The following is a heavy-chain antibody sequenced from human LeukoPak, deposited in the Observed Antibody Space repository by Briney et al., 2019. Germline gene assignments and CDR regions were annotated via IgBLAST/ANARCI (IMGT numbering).Heavy chain of an antibody. D-gene: IGHD2-21*02. Sequence: PGGSLRLSCAASGFTFSSYAMSWIRQPPGKGLEWIGEINHSGSTNYNPSLKSRVTISVDTSKNQFSLKLSSVTAADTAVYYCARASIVVVTAIRFHRGWFDPWGQGTLVTVSS. CDR1: GFTFSSYA. CDR3: ARASIVVVTAIRFHRGWFDP. CDR2: INHSGST. J-gene: IGHJ5*02. V-gene: IGHV4-34*01.